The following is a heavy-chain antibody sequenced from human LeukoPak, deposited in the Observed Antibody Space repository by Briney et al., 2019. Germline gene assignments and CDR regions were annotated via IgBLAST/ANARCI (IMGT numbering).Heavy chain of an antibody. D-gene: IGHD3-22*01. V-gene: IGHV1-69*13. J-gene: IGHJ4*02. CDR1: VGTFSSYA. CDR2: IIPSFGTA. Sequence: SVKVSCKASVGTFSSYAISWVRQAPGQGLEWMGGIIPSFGTANYAQKFQGRVTITADESTSTAYMELSSLRSEDTAVYYCARDPAWYYYDSSGYFDYWGQGTLVTVPS. CDR3: ARDPAWYYYDSSGYFDY.